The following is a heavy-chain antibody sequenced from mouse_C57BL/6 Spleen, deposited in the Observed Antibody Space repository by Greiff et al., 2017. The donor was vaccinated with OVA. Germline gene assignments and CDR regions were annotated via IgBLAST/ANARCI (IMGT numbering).Heavy chain of an antibody. CDR3: ARGWYSKEDYAMDY. D-gene: IGHD2-5*01. CDR2: IDPNSGGT. V-gene: IGHV1-72*01. Sequence: VQLQQPGAELVKPGASVKLSCKASGYTFTSYWMHWVKQRPGRGLEWIGRIDPNSGGTKYNEKFKSKATLTVDKPYSTAYMQLSSLTFEASTFYYCARGWYSKEDYAMDYWGQGTSVTVSS. J-gene: IGHJ4*01. CDR1: GYTFTSYW.